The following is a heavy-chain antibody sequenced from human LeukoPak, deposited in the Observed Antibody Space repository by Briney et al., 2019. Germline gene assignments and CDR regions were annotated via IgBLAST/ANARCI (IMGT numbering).Heavy chain of an antibody. D-gene: IGHD1-26*01. CDR1: GYTFTSYG. CDR3: ARGSRELLAYYYGMDV. Sequence: ASVKVSCKASGYTFTSYGISWVRQAPGQGLEWMGWISAYNGNTNYAQKLQGRVTMTRNTSISTAYMELSSLRSEDTAVYYCARGSRELLAYYYGMDVWGQGTTVTVSS. J-gene: IGHJ6*02. V-gene: IGHV1-18*01. CDR2: ISAYNGNT.